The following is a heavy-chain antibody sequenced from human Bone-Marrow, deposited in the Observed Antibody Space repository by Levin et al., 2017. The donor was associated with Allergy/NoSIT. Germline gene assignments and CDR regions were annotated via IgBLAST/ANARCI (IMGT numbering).Heavy chain of an antibody. Sequence: AGGSLRLSCAASGFTFSSSSMNWVRQAPGRGLEWVSYISSGRSAIYYADPVKGRFTISRDNARNSLYLQMNSLRDEDTAVYYCARDLIADYSSRYYGMDVWGQGTTVTVSS. J-gene: IGHJ6*02. CDR2: ISSGRSAI. CDR1: GFTFSSSS. CDR3: ARDLIADYSSRYYGMDV. D-gene: IGHD6-19*01. V-gene: IGHV3-48*02.